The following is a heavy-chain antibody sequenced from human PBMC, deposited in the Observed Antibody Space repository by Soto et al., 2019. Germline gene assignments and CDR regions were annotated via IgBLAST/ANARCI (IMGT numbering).Heavy chain of an antibody. CDR3: VRDHSGLKDFDY. J-gene: IGHJ4*02. CDR2: INMDGGST. D-gene: IGHD1-1*01. CDR1: GFTFRNYN. Sequence: GGSLRLSCAASGFTFRNYNMDWVRQAPGKGLEWVSYINMDGGSTHYAESVKGRFTISRDNGRNSLSLQMDSLRVEDTAVYYCVRDHSGLKDFDYWGQGTLVTVSS. V-gene: IGHV3-48*01.